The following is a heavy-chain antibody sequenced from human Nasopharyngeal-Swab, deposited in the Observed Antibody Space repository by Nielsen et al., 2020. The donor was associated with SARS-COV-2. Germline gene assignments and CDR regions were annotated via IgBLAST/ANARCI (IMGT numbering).Heavy chain of an antibody. CDR3: ARAGVGGAFDI. Sequence: SETLSLTCTVSGGSISSDYWSWIRQPPGKGLEWIGYIYYSGGTNYNPPLKSRVPITVATSKNQFSLKLSSVTAAETAGYYCARAGVGGAFDIWGQGTMVTVSS. V-gene: IGHV4-59*01. J-gene: IGHJ3*02. CDR2: IYYSGGT. CDR1: GGSISSDY. D-gene: IGHD3-16*01.